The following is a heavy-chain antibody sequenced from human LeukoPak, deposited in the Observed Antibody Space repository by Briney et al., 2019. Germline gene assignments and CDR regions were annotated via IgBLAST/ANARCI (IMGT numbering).Heavy chain of an antibody. Sequence: ASVKVSCKAFGGTFSSYAISWVRQAPGQGLEWMGGIIPIFGTANYAQKFQGRVTITTDESTSTAYMELSSLRSEDTAVYYCASSPSSSSREAFDTWGQGTMVTVSS. J-gene: IGHJ3*02. CDR1: GGTFSSYA. V-gene: IGHV1-69*05. CDR3: ASSPSSSSREAFDT. CDR2: IIPIFGTA. D-gene: IGHD6-6*01.